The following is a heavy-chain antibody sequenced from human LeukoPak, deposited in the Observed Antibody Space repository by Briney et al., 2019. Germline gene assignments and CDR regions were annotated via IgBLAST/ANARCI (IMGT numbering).Heavy chain of an antibody. CDR1: GFTFSSYG. J-gene: IGHJ6*03. D-gene: IGHD2-2*01. CDR2: ISGSGGST. V-gene: IGHV3-23*01. Sequence: GGSLRLSCAASGFTFSSYGMSWVRQAPGKGLEWVSAISGSGGSTYYADSVKGRFTISRDNSKNTLYLQMNSLRAEDTAVYYCAKVPLGYCSSTSCYDYYYYMDVWGKGTTVTISS. CDR3: AKVPLGYCSSTSCYDYYYYMDV.